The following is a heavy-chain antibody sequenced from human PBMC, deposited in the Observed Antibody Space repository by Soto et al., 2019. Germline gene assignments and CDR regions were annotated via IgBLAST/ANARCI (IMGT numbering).Heavy chain of an antibody. Sequence: PGGSLRLSYAASVFTFSSYSMNWVRQATGKGLEWVSYISSSSSTIYYADSVKGRFTISRDNAKNSLYLQMNSLRAEDTAVYYCASVLAPPTPRAVATIGGYWGQGTLVTVSS. CDR2: ISSSSSTI. V-gene: IGHV3-48*01. CDR3: ASVLAPPTPRAVATIGGY. J-gene: IGHJ4*02. D-gene: IGHD5-12*01. CDR1: VFTFSSYS.